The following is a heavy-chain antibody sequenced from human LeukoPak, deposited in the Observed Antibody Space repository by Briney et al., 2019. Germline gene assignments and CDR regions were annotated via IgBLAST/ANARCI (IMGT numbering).Heavy chain of an antibody. J-gene: IGHJ4*02. D-gene: IGHD1-7*01. Sequence: PGGSLRLSWAASGFTFSSYSMNWVRQAPGKGLEWVSSISSSSSYIYYADSVKGRFTISRDNAKNSLYLQMNSLRAEDTAVYYCARGPGITGTTGGGGEKNFDYWGQGTLVTVSS. CDR2: ISSSSSYI. CDR3: ARGPGITGTTGGGGEKNFDY. V-gene: IGHV3-21*01. CDR1: GFTFSSYS.